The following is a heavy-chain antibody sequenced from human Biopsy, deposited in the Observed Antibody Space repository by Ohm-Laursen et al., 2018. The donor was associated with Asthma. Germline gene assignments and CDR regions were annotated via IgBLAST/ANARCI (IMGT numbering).Heavy chain of an antibody. D-gene: IGHD1-26*01. J-gene: IGHJ4*02. CDR2: ISFDGSNK. CDR1: GFTFSSYA. CDR3: AKDVFPGWELRRGPDY. Sequence: SLRLSCSASGFTFSSYAMHWVRQAPGKGLDWVAVISFDGSNKNYTDSVKGRFTISRDNSRNTLHLQMNSLRAEDTAVYYCAKDVFPGWELRRGPDYWGQGTLVTVSS. V-gene: IGHV3-30*04.